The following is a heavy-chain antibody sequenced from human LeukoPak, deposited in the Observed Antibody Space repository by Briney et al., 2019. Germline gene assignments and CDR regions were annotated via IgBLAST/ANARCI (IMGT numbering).Heavy chain of an antibody. V-gene: IGHV3-7*01. CDR3: ATTPSNSSP. CDR1: GFTFSTYW. D-gene: IGHD6-13*01. J-gene: IGHJ5*02. Sequence: GGSLRLSGAASGFTFSTYWMSWVRQAPGKGLEWVAIIKQDGSEKYYLDAVKGRFTISRDNAKNSLFLQMNSLRAEDTAVYYCATTPSNSSPWGQGTLVTVSS. CDR2: IKQDGSEK.